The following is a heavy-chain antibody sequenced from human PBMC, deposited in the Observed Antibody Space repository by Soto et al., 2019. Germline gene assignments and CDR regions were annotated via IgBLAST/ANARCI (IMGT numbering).Heavy chain of an antibody. CDR2: IKRTTDSGTA. J-gene: IGHJ3*02. CDR1: GFTLINAQ. Sequence: GGSLRLHGAASGFTLINAQMSWVRQDTGKGLEWVGRIKRTTDSGTADNAAPVRGRFPISRDDSKNTLYLQMNSLKTEDTAVYYCTASPFDIWGQGTMVTVSS. V-gene: IGHV3-15*01. CDR3: TASPFDI.